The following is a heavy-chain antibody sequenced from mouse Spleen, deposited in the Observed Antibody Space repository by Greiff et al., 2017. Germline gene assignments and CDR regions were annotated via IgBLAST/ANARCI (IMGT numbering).Heavy chain of an antibody. V-gene: IGHV5-12*02. CDR2: ISNGGGST. D-gene: IGHD1-1*01. CDR3: ARGVLRSFAY. J-gene: IGHJ3*01. CDR1: GFTFSDYY. Sequence: EVQGVESGGGLVQPGGSLKLSCATSGFTFSDYYMYWVRQTPEKRLEWVAYISNGGGSTYYPDTVKGRFTISRDNAKNTLYLQMSRLKSEDTAMYYCARGVLRSFAYWGQGTLVTVSA.